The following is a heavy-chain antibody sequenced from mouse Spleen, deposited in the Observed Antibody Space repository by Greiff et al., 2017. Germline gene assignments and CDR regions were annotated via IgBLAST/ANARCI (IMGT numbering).Heavy chain of an antibody. Sequence: EVQRVESGGGLVKPGGSLKLSCAASGFTFSDYGMHWVRQAPEKGLEWVAYISSGSSTIYYADTVKGRFTISRDNAKNTLFLQMTSLRSEDTAMYYCARGDYGSSPDYYAMDYWGQGTSVTVSS. V-gene: IGHV5-17*01. CDR2: ISSGSSTI. J-gene: IGHJ4*01. CDR3: ARGDYGSSPDYYAMDY. D-gene: IGHD1-1*01. CDR1: GFTFSDYG.